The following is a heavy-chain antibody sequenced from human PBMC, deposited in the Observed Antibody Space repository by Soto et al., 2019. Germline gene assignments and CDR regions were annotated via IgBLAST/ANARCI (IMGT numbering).Heavy chain of an antibody. Sequence: GGSLRLSCAASGFTFSSYAMSWVRQAPGKGLEWVSAISGSGGSTYYADSVKGRFTNSRNNSKNTLYRQMNSLRAEDTTVYYCAKVGKVAPSTGWFDPWGQGTLVTVSS. J-gene: IGHJ5*02. CDR1: GFTFSSYA. V-gene: IGHV3-23*01. CDR3: AKVGKVAPSTGWFDP. CDR2: ISGSGGST. D-gene: IGHD5-12*01.